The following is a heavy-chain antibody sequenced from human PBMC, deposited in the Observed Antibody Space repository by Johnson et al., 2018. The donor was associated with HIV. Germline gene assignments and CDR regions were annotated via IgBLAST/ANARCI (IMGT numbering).Heavy chain of an antibody. Sequence: QVQVVESGGGVVQPGRSLRLSCAASGFTFSSYAMHWVRQAPGKGLEWVAVISYDGSNKYYADSVKGRFTISRDNSKNTLYLQMNSLRAEETAVYYCARSGGGASEAFDIWGQGTMVTVSS. CDR3: ARSGGGASEAFDI. CDR1: GFTFSSYA. CDR2: ISYDGSNK. J-gene: IGHJ3*02. D-gene: IGHD3-16*01. V-gene: IGHV3-30*04.